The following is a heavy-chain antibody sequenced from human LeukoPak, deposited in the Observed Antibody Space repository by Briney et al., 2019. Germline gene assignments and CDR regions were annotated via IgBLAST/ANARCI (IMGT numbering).Heavy chain of an antibody. J-gene: IGHJ4*02. CDR2: IHYSGST. Sequence: SQTLSLTCTVSGDSISSGDYYWSWIRQPPGKGLEWIGYIHYSGSTYYNPSLKSRFTISIDTSRSQFSLILSFVTAADSALYYCVRDQSGHGRFDFWGQGTLVTVSS. V-gene: IGHV4-30-4*01. CDR3: VRDQSGHGRFDF. CDR1: GDSISSGDYY. D-gene: IGHD1-26*01.